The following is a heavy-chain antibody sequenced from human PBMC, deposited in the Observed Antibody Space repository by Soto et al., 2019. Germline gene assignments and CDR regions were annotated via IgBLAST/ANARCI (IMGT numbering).Heavy chain of an antibody. J-gene: IGHJ4*02. D-gene: IGHD5-12*01. CDR2: IYYSGST. CDR1: GGSISSYY. V-gene: IGHV4-59*01. Sequence: SETLSLTCTVSGGSISSYYWSWIRQPPGKGLEWIGYIYYSGSTNYNPSLKSRVTISVDTSKNQFSLKLSSVTAADTAVYYCARGLVEMATITFDYWGQGTLVTVSS. CDR3: ARGLVEMATITFDY.